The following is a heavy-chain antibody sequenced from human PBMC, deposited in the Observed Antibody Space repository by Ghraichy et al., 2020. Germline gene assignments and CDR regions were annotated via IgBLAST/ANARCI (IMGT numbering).Heavy chain of an antibody. CDR2: IYYSGST. CDR3: ATRLEYLDY. Sequence: SETLSLTCTVSGGSISSSSYYWGWIRQPPGKGLEWIGSIYYSGSTYYNPSLKSRVTISVDTSKNQFSLKLSSVTAADTAVYYCATRLEYLDYWGQGTLVTVSS. J-gene: IGHJ4*02. V-gene: IGHV4-39*01. D-gene: IGHD1-1*01. CDR1: GGSISSSSYY.